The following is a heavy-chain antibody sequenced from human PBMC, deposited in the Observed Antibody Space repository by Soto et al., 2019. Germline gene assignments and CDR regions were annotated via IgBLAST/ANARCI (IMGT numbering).Heavy chain of an antibody. CDR1: GFTFSRYA. CDR3: AKDRGYSGYDQGYAFDV. CDR2: ISGSGGSGIST. Sequence: EVQLLESGGGLVQPGGSLRLSCAVSGFTFSRYAMSWVRQAPGKGLEWVSAISGSGGSGISTYYADSVKGRFTISRDKFKDTLYLQMNSLRAEDTAVYYCAKDRGYSGYDQGYAFDVWGQGTMVTVSS. D-gene: IGHD5-12*01. J-gene: IGHJ3*01. V-gene: IGHV3-23*01.